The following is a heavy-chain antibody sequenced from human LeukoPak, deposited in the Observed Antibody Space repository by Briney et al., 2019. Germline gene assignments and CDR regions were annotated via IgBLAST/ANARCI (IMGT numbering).Heavy chain of an antibody. V-gene: IGHV3-23*01. J-gene: IGHJ6*03. CDR2: ISGSGGST. CDR1: GFTFSSYA. D-gene: IGHD4-23*01. CDR3: AKDHDGCNSDYYYYSMAV. Sequence: GGSLRLSCAASGFTFSSYAMSWVRQAPGKGLEWVSAISGSGGSTYYADSVKGRFTISRDNSKNTLYLQMNSLRAEDTAVYYCAKDHDGCNSDYYYYSMAVWGKGTTVTVSS.